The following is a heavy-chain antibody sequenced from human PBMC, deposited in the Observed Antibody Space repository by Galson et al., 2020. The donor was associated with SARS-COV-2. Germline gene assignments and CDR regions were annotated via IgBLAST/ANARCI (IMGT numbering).Heavy chain of an antibody. CDR2: IKSKADGGTT. V-gene: IGHV3-15*07. Sequence: GGSLRLSCAASGFTFSNAWMNWVRQAPGKGLEWVGRIKSKADGGTTDYAAPVKGRFTIARDESKNTLYLQMNSLKNEDTAVYYCTTRQRELLADYWGQGTLVTVSS. CDR3: TTRQRELLADY. CDR1: GFTFSNAW. D-gene: IGHD3-10*01. J-gene: IGHJ4*02.